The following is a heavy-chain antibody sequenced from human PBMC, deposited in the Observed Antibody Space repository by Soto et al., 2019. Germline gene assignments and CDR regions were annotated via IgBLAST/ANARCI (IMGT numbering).Heavy chain of an antibody. CDR1: GGTFSSYG. Sequence: QVQLVQSGAEVKKPGSSVKVSCKASGGTFSSYGISWVRQAPGQGLEWMGGIIPIFGTANYPQKFQGRVTITADESTRTAYIELSSLRSDDTAVYYCARGQGYYHGSGYYDVLYYFDYWGQGTLVTVSS. J-gene: IGHJ4*02. CDR2: IIPIFGTA. V-gene: IGHV1-69*01. D-gene: IGHD3-22*01. CDR3: ARGQGYYHGSGYYDVLYYFDY.